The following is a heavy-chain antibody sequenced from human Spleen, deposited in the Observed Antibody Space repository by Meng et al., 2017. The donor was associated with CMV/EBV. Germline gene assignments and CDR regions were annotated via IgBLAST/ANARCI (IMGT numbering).Heavy chain of an antibody. V-gene: IGHV3-30*02. CDR2: IRYDGSNR. CDR1: GFTFSSYA. J-gene: IGHJ4*02. D-gene: IGHD3-10*02. CDR3: ANIFGDFDY. Sequence: GESLKISCAASGFTFSSYAMSWVRQAPGKGLEWVAFIRYDGSNRYYADSVKGRFIISRDNSKNTLSLQMSSLRGEDTAVYYCANIFGDFDYWGQGTLVTVSS.